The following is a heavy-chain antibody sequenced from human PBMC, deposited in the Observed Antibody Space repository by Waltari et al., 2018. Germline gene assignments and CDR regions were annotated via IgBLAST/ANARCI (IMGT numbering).Heavy chain of an antibody. V-gene: IGHV4-39*01. J-gene: IGHJ3*01. CDR2: ISYNGAT. CDR3: ATYIGASVGTAAFDV. Sequence: QLQLQESGPGRVKPSETVSLTCSVSGGSITTNRHYWGWIRQSPGQGLEWIGTISYNGATYSSPSLKSRITMSRDTSKNQLSLTLGFVTAADTAVYYCATYIGASVGTAAFDVWGQGTMVTVSS. CDR1: GGSITTNRHY. D-gene: IGHD5-12*01.